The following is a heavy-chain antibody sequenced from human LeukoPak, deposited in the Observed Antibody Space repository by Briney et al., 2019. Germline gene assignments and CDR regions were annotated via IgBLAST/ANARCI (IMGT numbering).Heavy chain of an antibody. Sequence: PGGSLRLSCAASGFTVSGTHMNWVRQAPGKGLEWVSAMYTGGTTYYADSVKGRFTISRDNSRNTLFLHMSSLRADDTAVYYCAKDEATSGGGLASWGQGTLVTVSS. D-gene: IGHD3-16*01. CDR1: GFTVSGTH. V-gene: IGHV3-53*01. CDR2: MYTGGTT. J-gene: IGHJ4*02. CDR3: AKDEATSGGGLAS.